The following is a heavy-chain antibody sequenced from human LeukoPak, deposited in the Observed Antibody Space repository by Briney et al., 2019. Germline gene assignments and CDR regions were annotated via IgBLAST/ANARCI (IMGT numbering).Heavy chain of an antibody. CDR3: AKKYSTGLDP. J-gene: IGHJ5*02. CDR2: IKSDGSFT. Sequence: GGSLRLSCAASGFTFSSYWMHWVRQAPGKGLVWVSRIKSDGSFTNYADSVKGRFTISRDNSKNTLYLQMNSLRAEDTAIYYCAKKYSTGLDPWGQGTLVTVSS. CDR1: GFTFSSYW. V-gene: IGHV3-74*01. D-gene: IGHD1-26*01.